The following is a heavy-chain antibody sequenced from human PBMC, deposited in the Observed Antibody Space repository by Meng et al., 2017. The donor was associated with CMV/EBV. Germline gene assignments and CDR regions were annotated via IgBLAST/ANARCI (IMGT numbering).Heavy chain of an antibody. V-gene: IGHV4-59*01. CDR3: ARSEQLLVYLY. CDR1: GGSISNYY. CDR2: IYYSGNT. D-gene: IGHD6-13*01. Sequence: SETLSLTCTVSGGSISNYYWSWIRQPPGKGLEWIGYIYYSGNTDYNPSFKSRVTISLDTSKNQFSLKLSSVTAADTAIYYCARSEQLLVYLYWGQGTLVTVSS. J-gene: IGHJ4*02.